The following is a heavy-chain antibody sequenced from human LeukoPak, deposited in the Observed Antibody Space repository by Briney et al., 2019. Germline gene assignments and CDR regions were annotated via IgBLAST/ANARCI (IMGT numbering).Heavy chain of an antibody. V-gene: IGHV3-23*01. Sequence: GGSLRLSCAASGFTFSSYAMTWVRQAPGQGLEWVSAITGTGGSTYYADSVKGRFTISRDNSKNTLYLQMNSLRAEDTAVYYCAKAYSSSLDYWGQGTLVTVSS. D-gene: IGHD6-13*01. CDR3: AKAYSSSLDY. CDR1: GFTFSSYA. CDR2: ITGTGGST. J-gene: IGHJ4*02.